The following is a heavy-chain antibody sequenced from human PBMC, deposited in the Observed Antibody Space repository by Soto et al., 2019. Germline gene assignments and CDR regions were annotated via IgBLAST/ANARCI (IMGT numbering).Heavy chain of an antibody. CDR2: MNPNSGNT. CDR3: ARGGTGTGYYYGMDV. V-gene: IGHV1-8*01. CDR1: GYTFTSYD. D-gene: IGHD3-10*01. Sequence: ASVKVSCKXSGYTFTSYDINWVRQATGQGLEWMGWMNPNSGNTGYAQKFQGRVTMTRNTSISTAYMELSSLRSEDTAVYYCARGGTGTGYYYGMDVWGQGTTVTVSS. J-gene: IGHJ6*02.